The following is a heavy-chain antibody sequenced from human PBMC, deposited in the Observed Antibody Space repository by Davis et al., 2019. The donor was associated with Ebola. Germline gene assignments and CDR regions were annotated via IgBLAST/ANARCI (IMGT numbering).Heavy chain of an antibody. D-gene: IGHD3-3*01. CDR1: GFTASRNY. Sequence: PGGSLRLSCVVSGFTASRNYMNWVRQAPGKGLEWVSSISRSGITTYYTDSVKGRFTISRDNSKDTLYLQMNSLSAEDTAVYFCAKEGVRASGYFHPGYSFYYLDVWGKGTTVSVSS. CDR2: ISRSGITT. V-gene: IGHV3-23*01. CDR3: AKEGVRASGYFHPGYSFYYLDV. J-gene: IGHJ6*03.